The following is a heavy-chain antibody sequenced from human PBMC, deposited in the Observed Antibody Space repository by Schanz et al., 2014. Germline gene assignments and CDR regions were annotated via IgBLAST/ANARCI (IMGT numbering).Heavy chain of an antibody. J-gene: IGHJ4*02. CDR1: GYTFPSYD. V-gene: IGHV1-8*01. CDR2: MNPNSGNP. Sequence: QVQLIQSGAEVKKPGASVKLSCTASGYTFPSYDINWVRQAPGQGLEWLGWMNPNSGNPGFAQKFRGRVTMTRNTSMSTAYIERPILTSEDTAVYYCARGRTFDYWGQGTLVIVSS. CDR3: ARGRTFDY.